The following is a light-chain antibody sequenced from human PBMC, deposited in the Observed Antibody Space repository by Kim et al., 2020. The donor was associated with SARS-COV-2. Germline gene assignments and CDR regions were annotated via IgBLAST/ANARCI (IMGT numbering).Light chain of an antibody. CDR3: NSRDSSGNQVV. CDR2: GKN. Sequence: SSELTQDPAVSVALGQTVGITCQGDSLRSYYASWYQQKPGQAPVLVIYGKNNRPSGIPDRFSGSSSGNTASLTITGAQAEDEADYYCNSRDSSGNQVVFG. CDR1: SLRSYY. J-gene: IGLJ2*01. V-gene: IGLV3-19*01.